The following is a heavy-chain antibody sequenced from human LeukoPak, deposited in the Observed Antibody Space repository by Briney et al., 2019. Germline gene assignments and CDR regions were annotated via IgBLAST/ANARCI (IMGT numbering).Heavy chain of an antibody. Sequence: PGRSLRLSCAASGFTFSSYGMHWVRQAPGKGLEWVAVISYDGSNKYYADSVKGRFTISRDNSKNTLYPQMNSLRAEDTAVYYCAKDGGRGSYGAYDVSYYYGMDVWGQGTTVTVSS. J-gene: IGHJ6*02. CDR3: AKDGGRGSYGAYDVSYYYGMDV. V-gene: IGHV3-30*18. CDR1: GFTFSSYG. CDR2: ISYDGSNK. D-gene: IGHD4-17*01.